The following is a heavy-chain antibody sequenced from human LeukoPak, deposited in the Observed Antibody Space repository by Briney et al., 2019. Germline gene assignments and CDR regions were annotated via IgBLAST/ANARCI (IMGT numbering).Heavy chain of an antibody. CDR3: ARHRDWSPMDY. J-gene: IGHJ4*02. CDR1: GDSISSTYSY. CDR2: IYYSGTT. Sequence: SETLSLICTVSGDSISSTYSYGGWVRQPPGKGLEWIGSIYYSGTTYYNPSLKSRVTISVDTSKNQFSLKLRSVTAADTAVYYCARHRDWSPMDYWGQGTLVTVSS. D-gene: IGHD3/OR15-3a*01. V-gene: IGHV4-39*01.